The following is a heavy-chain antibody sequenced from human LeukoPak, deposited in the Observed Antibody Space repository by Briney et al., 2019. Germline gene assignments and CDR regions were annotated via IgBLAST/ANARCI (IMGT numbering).Heavy chain of an antibody. V-gene: IGHV4-34*01. CDR3: ARGGGYSYGYGMFDY. CDR1: GGSISSYY. Sequence: SETLSLTCTVSGGSISSYYWSWIRQPPGKGLEWIGEINHSGSTNYNPSLKSRVTISVDTSKNQFSLKLSSVTAADTAVYYCARGGGYSYGYGMFDYWGQGTLVTVSS. D-gene: IGHD5-18*01. CDR2: INHSGST. J-gene: IGHJ4*02.